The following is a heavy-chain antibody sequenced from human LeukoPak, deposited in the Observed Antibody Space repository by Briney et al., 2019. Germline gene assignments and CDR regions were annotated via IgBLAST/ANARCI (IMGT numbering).Heavy chain of an antibody. CDR1: GYSFSSYD. Sequence: ASVKVSCKASGYSFSSYDTNWVRQATGQGLEWMGWMSPTNGHTGFAQRFQGRVTLTRNTSISTAYMELISLTSEDTAVYYCAREIRPVYYMDVWGKGTTVTVSS. CDR2: MSPTNGHT. V-gene: IGHV1-8*01. CDR3: AREIRPVYYMDV. J-gene: IGHJ6*03.